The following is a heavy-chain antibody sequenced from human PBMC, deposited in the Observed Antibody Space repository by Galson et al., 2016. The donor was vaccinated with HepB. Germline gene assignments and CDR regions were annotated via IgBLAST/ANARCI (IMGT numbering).Heavy chain of an antibody. J-gene: IGHJ4*02. CDR1: GFTFSDYG. V-gene: IGHV3-30*18. Sequence: SLRLSCAASGFTFSDYGMHWVRQAPGRGLEWVSVISKDGSDKQYADSVKGRFTVSRDNSKNTLFLQMNSLRVEDTAVYYCAKMDCGRDCPRDYWGQGTLVTVFS. CDR3: AKMDCGRDCPRDY. CDR2: ISKDGSDK. D-gene: IGHD2-21*02.